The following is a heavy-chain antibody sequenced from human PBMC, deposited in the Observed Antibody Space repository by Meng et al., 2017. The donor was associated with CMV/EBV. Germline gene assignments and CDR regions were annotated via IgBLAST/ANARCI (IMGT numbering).Heavy chain of an antibody. CDR1: GYSFIGHY. J-gene: IGHJ4*02. V-gene: IGHV1-2*06. D-gene: IGHD2-2*03. Sequence: VHLVQSGSEVKKPGASVKVSCKASGYSFIGHYIHWVRQAPGQGLEWMGRINPNSAGTNYVEKFQGRVTMTRDTSNNIVYMELTRLTSDDTAVYYCTRSWIDSFTPDFDYWGQGTLVTVSS. CDR2: INPNSAGT. CDR3: TRSWIDSFTPDFDY.